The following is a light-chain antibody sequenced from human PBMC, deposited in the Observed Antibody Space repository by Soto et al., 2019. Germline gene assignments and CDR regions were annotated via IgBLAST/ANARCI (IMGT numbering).Light chain of an antibody. V-gene: IGLV1-40*01. J-gene: IGLJ1*01. Sequence: QSVLTQPPSVSGAPGQRVTISCTGSSSNIGAGSDVHWYQQLPGTAPKFLINGNTNRPSGVPDRFSVSKSGTSASLAITGLQAEDEADYYCSSYTRRGTGVFGTGTKLTVL. CDR2: GNT. CDR1: SSNIGAGSD. CDR3: SSYTRRGTGV.